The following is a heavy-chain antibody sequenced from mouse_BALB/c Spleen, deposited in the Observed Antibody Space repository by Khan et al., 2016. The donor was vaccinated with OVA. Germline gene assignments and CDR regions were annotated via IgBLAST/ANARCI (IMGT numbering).Heavy chain of an antibody. CDR2: INPYNDGT. D-gene: IGHD1-1*01. CDR3: GRDYGSSFWFAF. Sequence: EVQLQQSGPELVKPGTSLKMSCRSSGYTFTNYIIHWVKQTPGQGLEWIGYINPYNDGTKYNAKFKGKATLTSDKSSITAYMELSGLTSEDSAVSYCGRDYGSSFWFAFWGQGTLVTVSA. CDR1: GYTFTNYI. J-gene: IGHJ3*01. V-gene: IGHV1S136*01.